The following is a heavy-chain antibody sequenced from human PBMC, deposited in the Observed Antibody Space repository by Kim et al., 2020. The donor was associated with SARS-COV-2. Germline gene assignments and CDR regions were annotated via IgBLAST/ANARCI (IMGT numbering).Heavy chain of an antibody. Sequence: GGSLRLSCAASGFTFIDYYMSWIRQAPGKGLDWVAYISNSGSTIYYGDSAKGRFSISRDNAKNSLYLQMNSLRAEDTAVYYCARGNYYGSGSIIGSGMDVWGQGTTVTVSS. CDR1: GFTFIDYY. V-gene: IGHV3-11*04. D-gene: IGHD3-10*01. CDR2: ISNSGSTI. J-gene: IGHJ6*02. CDR3: ARGNYYGSGSIIGSGMDV.